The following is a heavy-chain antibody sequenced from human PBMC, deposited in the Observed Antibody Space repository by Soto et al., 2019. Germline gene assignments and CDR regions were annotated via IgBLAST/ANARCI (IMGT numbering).Heavy chain of an antibody. Sequence: GGSLRLSCAASGFTFRSFTINWVRQAPWKGLEWVSTISSNSAYIYYTDALGGRFTISRDNAKNSLHIQMNRLRAEDTAVYYCTGDASRDSSARGWFDPWGPRT. CDR2: ISSNSAYI. D-gene: IGHD6-13*01. V-gene: IGHV3-21*01. CDR1: GFTFRSFT. J-gene: IGHJ5*02. CDR3: TGDASRDSSARGWFDP.